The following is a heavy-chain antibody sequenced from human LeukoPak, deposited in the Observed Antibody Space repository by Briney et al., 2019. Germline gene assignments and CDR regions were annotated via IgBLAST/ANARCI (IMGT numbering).Heavy chain of an antibody. J-gene: IGHJ6*03. D-gene: IGHD1-14*01. CDR3: ARIGSYYYYMDV. CDR2: IYHSGST. Sequence: SETLSLTCTVSGYSISSGYYWGWIRQPPGKGLEWIGSIYHSGSTHYNPSLKSRVTISVDTSSNQFSLKLRSVTAADTAVYYRARIGSYYYYMDVWGKGTTVSVSS. V-gene: IGHV4-38-2*02. CDR1: GYSISSGYY.